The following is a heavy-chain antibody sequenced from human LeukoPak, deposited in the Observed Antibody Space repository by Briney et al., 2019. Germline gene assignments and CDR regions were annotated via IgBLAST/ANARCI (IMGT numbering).Heavy chain of an antibody. J-gene: IGHJ3*02. CDR2: INWNGGST. CDR3: ARDHSSGNRVAFDI. V-gene: IGHV3-20*04. D-gene: IGHD6-19*01. Sequence: GGSLRLSCAASGFTFDDYGMSWVRQAPGKGREWASGINWNGGSTGYADSVKGRFTISRDNAKNSLYLQMNGLRAEDTALYYCARDHSSGNRVAFDIWGQGTMVTVSS. CDR1: GFTFDDYG.